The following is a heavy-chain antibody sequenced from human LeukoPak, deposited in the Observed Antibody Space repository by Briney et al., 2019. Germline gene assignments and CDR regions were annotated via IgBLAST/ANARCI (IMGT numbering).Heavy chain of an antibody. CDR3: ARDQEGIAAAGTGY. D-gene: IGHD6-13*01. Sequence: KASETLSLTCTVSGGSISSGSYYWSWIRQPAGKGPEWIGRIYSSGSTNYNPSLKSRVTISVDTSKNQFSLKLSSVTAADTAVYYCARDQEGIAAAGTGYWGQGTLVTVSS. CDR2: IYSSGST. J-gene: IGHJ4*02. CDR1: GGSISSGSYY. V-gene: IGHV4-61*02.